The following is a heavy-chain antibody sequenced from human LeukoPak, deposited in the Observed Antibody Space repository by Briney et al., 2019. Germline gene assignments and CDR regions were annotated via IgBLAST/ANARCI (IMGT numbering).Heavy chain of an antibody. CDR3: ARRFHVDYGGNSPFDY. CDR1: GGSISSSSYY. V-gene: IGHV4-39*07. CDR2: IYYSGST. D-gene: IGHD4-23*01. Sequence: SETLSLTCTVSGGSISSSSYYWGWIRQPPGKGLEWIGSIYYSGSTYYNPSLKSRVTISVDTSKNQFSLKLSSVTAADTAVYYCARRFHVDYGGNSPFDYGGQATLVTVSS. J-gene: IGHJ4*02.